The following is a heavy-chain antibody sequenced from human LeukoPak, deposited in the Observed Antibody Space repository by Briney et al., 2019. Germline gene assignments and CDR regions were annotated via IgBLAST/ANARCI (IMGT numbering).Heavy chain of an antibody. CDR2: IKEDGSEK. CDR1: GFTFSSYA. CDR3: ASKTTLEY. J-gene: IGHJ4*02. Sequence: GGSLRLSCAASGFTFSSYAMSWVRQAPGKGLEWVANIKEDGSEKYYGDSVKGRFTISRDNAKNSLYLQMNSLRDEDTAVYYCASKTTLEYWGQGTLVTVSS. V-gene: IGHV3-7*02. D-gene: IGHD4-17*01.